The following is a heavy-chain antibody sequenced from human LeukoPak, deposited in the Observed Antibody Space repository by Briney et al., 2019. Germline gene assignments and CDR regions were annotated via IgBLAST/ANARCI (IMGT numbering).Heavy chain of an antibody. D-gene: IGHD1-14*01. Sequence: VSGPTLPLPRCTLTLIRTFLEFSLSTSGVGVGWIRQPPGKALEWLALIYWNDDKRYSPPLKSRLTITEDKSKNQVFLTKTNMETVENATYYCAQNGNTFITAFDIWGPGTMVTVPS. V-gene: IGHV2-5*01. CDR1: EFSLSTSGVG. CDR3: AQNGNTFITAFDI. CDR2: IYWNDDK. J-gene: IGHJ3*02.